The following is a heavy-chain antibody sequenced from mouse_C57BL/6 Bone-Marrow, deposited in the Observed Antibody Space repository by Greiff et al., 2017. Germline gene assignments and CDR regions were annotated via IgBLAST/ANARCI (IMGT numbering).Heavy chain of an antibody. CDR2: ISSGGSYT. J-gene: IGHJ4*01. D-gene: IGHD2-1*01. CDR3: ATLGTTNAMAY. Sequence: EVKLVESGGDLVKPGGSLKLSCAASGFTFSSYGMSWVRQTPDKRLEWVATISSGGSYTYYPDSVKGRFTISRDNAKNTLYLQMSSLKSEDTAMYYCATLGTTNAMAYWGQGTPVTVSS. CDR1: GFTFSSYG. V-gene: IGHV5-6*01.